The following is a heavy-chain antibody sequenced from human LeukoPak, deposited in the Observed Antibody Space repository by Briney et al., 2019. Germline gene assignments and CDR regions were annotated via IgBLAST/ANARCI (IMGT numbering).Heavy chain of an antibody. CDR2: ISGSGGST. V-gene: IGHV3-23*01. CDR3: AKSSPGRYCSSTSCPSDS. D-gene: IGHD2-2*01. J-gene: IGHJ4*02. Sequence: PGGSLRLSCAASGFTFSSYAMSWVRQAPGKGLEWVSAISGSGGSTYYADSVKGRFTISRDNSKNTLYLQMNSLRAEDTAVYYCAKSSPGRYCSSTSCPSDSWGQGTLVTVSS. CDR1: GFTFSSYA.